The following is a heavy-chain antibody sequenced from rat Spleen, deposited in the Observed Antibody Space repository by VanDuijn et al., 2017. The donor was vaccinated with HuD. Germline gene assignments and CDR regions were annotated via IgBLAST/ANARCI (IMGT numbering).Heavy chain of an antibody. V-gene: IGHV5-25*01. CDR3: VREGVYYGSPRDVMDA. Sequence: EVKLVESGGGLVQPGGSLRLSCTTSGFTFRNYDMAWVRQAPTKGLEWVASISTGGGNTYYRDSVKGRFTISRDNAKSTLYLQMDSLRSEDTATYYCVREGVYYGSPRDVMDAWGQGASVTVSS. CDR2: ISTGGGNT. D-gene: IGHD1-6*01. J-gene: IGHJ4*01. CDR1: GFTFRNYD.